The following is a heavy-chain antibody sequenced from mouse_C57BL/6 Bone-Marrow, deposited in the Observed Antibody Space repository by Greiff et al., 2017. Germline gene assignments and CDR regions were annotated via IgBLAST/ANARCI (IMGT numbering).Heavy chain of an antibody. J-gene: IGHJ1*01. CDR2: IYPRSGNT. CDR1: GYTFTSYG. CDR3: ARVDYYGMSVVYCDV. D-gene: IGHD1-1*01. Sequence: LVESGAELARPGASVKMSCKASGYTFTSYGISWVKQRTGQGLEWIGEIYPRSGNTYYNEKFKGKATLTADKSSSTAYMELRSLTSEDSAVYFWARVDYYGMSVVYCDVWGSGTTVTVSS. V-gene: IGHV1-81*01.